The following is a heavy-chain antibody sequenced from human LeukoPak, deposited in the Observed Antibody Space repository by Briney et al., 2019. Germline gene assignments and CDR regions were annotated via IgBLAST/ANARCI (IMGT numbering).Heavy chain of an antibody. J-gene: IGHJ4*02. V-gene: IGHV3-23*01. CDR3: ARDPMVRGVITYFDY. Sequence: PGGSLRLSCAASGFTFSSYAMSWVRQAPGKGLEWVSAISGSGGSTYYADSVKGRFTISRDNAKNSLYLQMNSLRAEDTAVYYCARDPMVRGVITYFDYWGQGTLVTVSS. CDR1: GFTFSSYA. D-gene: IGHD3-10*01. CDR2: ISGSGGST.